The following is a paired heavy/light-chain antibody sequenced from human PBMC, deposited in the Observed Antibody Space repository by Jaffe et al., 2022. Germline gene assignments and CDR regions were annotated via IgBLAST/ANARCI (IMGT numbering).Heavy chain of an antibody. CDR2: IRYDEGTK. J-gene: IGHJ5*02. CDR3: VKDWKGFGSRDSFDSFDP. Sequence: QVQLVESGGGVVQPGGSLRLSCATSGFSFTNYGMHWVRQAPGKGLEWVAFIRYDEGTKYYADSVKGRFTISRDTSKKTLYLQINSLRTEDTAMYYCVKDWKGFGSRDSFDSFDPWGQGTLVTVSS. V-gene: IGHV3-30*02. CDR1: GFSFTNYG. D-gene: IGHD3-10*01.
Light chain of an antibody. CDR1: QGIDIY. CDR2: AAS. J-gene: IGKJ2*01. V-gene: IGKV1-27*01. CDR3: QAYYRAPFT. Sequence: DIQMTQSPSSLSASVGDRVTITCRASQGIDIYLAWYQQKPGRVPKLLIYAASTLQSGVPSRFSGSGSGTDFSLTISSLQPEDVSTYFCQAYYRAPFTFGQGTKLEIK.